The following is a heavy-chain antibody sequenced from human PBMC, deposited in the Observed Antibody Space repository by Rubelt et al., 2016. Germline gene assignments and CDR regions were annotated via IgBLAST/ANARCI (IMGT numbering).Heavy chain of an antibody. CDR1: SNAW. CDR3: VTRPGGTYAGPLDF. CDR2: IKSKTDGGTT. J-gene: IGHJ4*02. Sequence: SNAWMNWVRQAPGKGLEWVGRIKSKTDGGTTDYAAPVKGRFTISRDNPKNTLYLQVSSLRPEDTAVYYCVTRPGGTYAGPLDFWGQGTLVTVSS. D-gene: IGHD1-26*01. V-gene: IGHV3-15*07.